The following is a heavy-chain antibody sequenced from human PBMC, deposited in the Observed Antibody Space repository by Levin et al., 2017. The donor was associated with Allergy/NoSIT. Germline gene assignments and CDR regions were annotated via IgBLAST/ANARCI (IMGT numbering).Heavy chain of an antibody. CDR2: MNPNSGNT. CDR1: GYTFTSYD. D-gene: IGHD3-9*01. J-gene: IGHJ3*02. V-gene: IGHV1-8*01. CDR3: ARRQLRYFDWLFHDAFDI. Sequence: PGESLKISCKASGYTFTSYDINWVRQATGQGLEWMGWMNPNSGNTGYAQKFQGRVTMTRNTSISTAYMELSSLRSEDTAVYYCARRQLRYFDWLFHDAFDIWGQGTMVTVSS.